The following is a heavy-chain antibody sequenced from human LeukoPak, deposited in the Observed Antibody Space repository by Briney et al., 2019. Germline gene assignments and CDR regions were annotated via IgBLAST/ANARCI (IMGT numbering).Heavy chain of an antibody. V-gene: IGHV2-5*02. CDR2: IFWDDDK. Sequence: SGPTLVNPTQTLTLTCTFSGFSLSTSGVGVGWIRQPPGKALEWLALIFWDDDKRYSPSLKSRLTITKDTSKNQVVLTMTNIDPVDTATFFCARLSHHTYCSDGSCYSFDYWGQGTLVTVSS. CDR3: ARLSHHTYCSDGSCYSFDY. D-gene: IGHD2-15*01. J-gene: IGHJ4*02. CDR1: GFSLSTSGVG.